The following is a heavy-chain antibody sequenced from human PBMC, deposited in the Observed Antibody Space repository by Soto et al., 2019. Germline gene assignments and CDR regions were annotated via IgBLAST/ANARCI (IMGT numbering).Heavy chain of an antibody. CDR1: GGSISSRSYY. J-gene: IGHJ5*02. D-gene: IGHD4-17*01. CDR3: ASPSDYGEDFCGFAP. CDR2: ISYSGST. V-gene: IGHV4-39*01. Sequence: PSETLSLTCTVSGGSISSRSYYWGWIRQPPGKGLEWIGSISYSGSTYYNQSLKSRVTISVDTSKNQFSLKLSSVTAADTAVYYCASPSDYGEDFCGFAPWGQGTLVTVSS.